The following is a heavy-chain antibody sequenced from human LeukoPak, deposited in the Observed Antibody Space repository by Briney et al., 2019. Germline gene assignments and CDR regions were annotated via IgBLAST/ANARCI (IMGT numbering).Heavy chain of an antibody. CDR3: ARDRYGDGFAHLDY. J-gene: IGHJ4*02. D-gene: IGHD5-24*01. Sequence: GASVKVSCKASGGTFSSYAISWVRQAPGQGLEWMGWITPSGGTNYPQKFQGRAAITWDTSITTAYMDLSRLTSDDTAVYYCARDRYGDGFAHLDYWGQGALVTVSS. CDR2: ITPSGGT. V-gene: IGHV1-2*02. CDR1: GGTFSSYA.